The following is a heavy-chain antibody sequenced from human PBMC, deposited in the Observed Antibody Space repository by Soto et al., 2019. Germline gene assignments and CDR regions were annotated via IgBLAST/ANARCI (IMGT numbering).Heavy chain of an antibody. CDR2: ISTSGTP. D-gene: IGHD2-15*01. CDR3: LRVVEVVTRRRDFAS. Sequence: PAEKVLEWIGRISTSGTPNYNPSLKSRVTMPVDTSKNQLSLRVNSVTAADSAVYYCLRVVEVVTRRRDFASWAQGILVPVSS. J-gene: IGHJ4*02. V-gene: IGHV4-4*07.